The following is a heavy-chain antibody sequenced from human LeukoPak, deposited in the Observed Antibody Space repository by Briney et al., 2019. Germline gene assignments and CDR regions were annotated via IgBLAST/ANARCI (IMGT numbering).Heavy chain of an antibody. D-gene: IGHD3-9*01. V-gene: IGHV3-23*01. CDR1: GFTFSSSA. CDR2: ISGSGGST. CDR3: AKDMWDILTGHNAFDI. J-gene: IGHJ3*02. Sequence: PGGSLRLSCAASGFTFSSSAMNWVRQAPGKGLEWVSGISGSGGSTDYADSVKGRFSVSRDNAKNSLYLQMNSLRAEDTALYYCAKDMWDILTGHNAFDIWGQGRMVTVSS.